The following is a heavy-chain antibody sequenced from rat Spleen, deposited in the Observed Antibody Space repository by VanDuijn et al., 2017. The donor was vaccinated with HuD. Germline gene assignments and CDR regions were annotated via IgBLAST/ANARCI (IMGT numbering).Heavy chain of an antibody. V-gene: IGHV2S12*01. Sequence: QVHLKESGPGLVQSSQTLSLTCTVFGFSLTSNGVSWVRQPPGEGLEWIAAISSGGRPDYNSALKSRLRISRDTSKSQVFLKMNSLQTEDTATYFCTRESLPGYNSHWFVSWGQGTLVTVSS. CDR1: GFSLTSNG. CDR3: TRESLPGYNSHWFVS. D-gene: IGHD1-4*01. CDR2: ISSGGRP. J-gene: IGHJ3*01.